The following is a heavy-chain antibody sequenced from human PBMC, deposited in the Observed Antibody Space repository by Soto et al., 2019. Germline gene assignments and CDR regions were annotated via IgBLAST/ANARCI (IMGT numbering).Heavy chain of an antibody. CDR2: ISSSGSTI. CDR1: GFTFSSYE. J-gene: IGHJ6*02. Sequence: EVQLVESGGGLVKPGGSLRLSCAASGFTFSSYEMNWVRQAPGKGLEWVSYISSSGSTIYYADSVKGRFTISRDNAKNSLYLQMNSLRAEDTAVYYCARGGEYYYYYGMDVWGQGTTVTVSS. D-gene: IGHD4-17*01. CDR3: ARGGEYYYYYGMDV. V-gene: IGHV3-48*03.